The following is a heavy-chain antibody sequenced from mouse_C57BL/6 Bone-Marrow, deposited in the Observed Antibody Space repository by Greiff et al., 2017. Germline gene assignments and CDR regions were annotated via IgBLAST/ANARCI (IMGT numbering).Heavy chain of an antibody. V-gene: IGHV1-69*01. D-gene: IGHD1-2*01. J-gene: IGHJ2*01. CDR3: ARMPLRYLDY. Sequence: QVQLQQPGAELVMPGASVKLSCKASGYTFTSYWMHWVKQRPGQGLEWIGEIDPSDSYTNYNQKFKGKSTLTVDKSSSTAYLQLSSLTSEDSAVYYCARMPLRYLDYWGQGTTRTVSS. CDR1: GYTFTSYW. CDR2: IDPSDSYT.